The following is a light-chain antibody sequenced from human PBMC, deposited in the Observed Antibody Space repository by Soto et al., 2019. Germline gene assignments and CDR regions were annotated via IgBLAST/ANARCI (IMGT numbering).Light chain of an antibody. Sequence: DIQMTQSPSTLSASVGDRVTITCRASQSISSWLAWYQQKPGKAPKLLIYKASSLESGVPSRFSGSGSGTEFTLTISSLQPDDFATYYCQQYNIFRITFGQGTRLEIK. V-gene: IGKV1-5*03. CDR1: QSISSW. J-gene: IGKJ5*01. CDR3: QQYNIFRIT. CDR2: KAS.